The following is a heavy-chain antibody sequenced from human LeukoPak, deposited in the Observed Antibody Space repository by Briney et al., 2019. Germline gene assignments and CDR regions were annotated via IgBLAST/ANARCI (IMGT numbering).Heavy chain of an antibody. D-gene: IGHD6-13*01. CDR3: ARVGLTPAAGTYDY. V-gene: IGHV3-30*03. CDR2: ISYDGSNQ. J-gene: IGHJ4*02. CDR1: GFTFSRYG. Sequence: GRSLRLSCAASGFTFSRYGMHWVRQAPGERLERVAVISYDGSNQYYADSVKGRFTFSRDNSKNRLYLQMNNLRAEDTAVYYCARVGLTPAAGTYDYWGQGTLVTVSS.